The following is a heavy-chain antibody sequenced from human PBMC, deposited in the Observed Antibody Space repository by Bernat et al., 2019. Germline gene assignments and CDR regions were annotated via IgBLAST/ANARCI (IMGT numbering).Heavy chain of an antibody. Sequence: QVQLVESGGGVVQPGRSLRLSCAASGFTFSSYGMHWVRQAPGKGLEWVAVISYDGSNKYYADSVKGRFTIFRDNSKNTLYLQMNSLRAGDTAVYYCAKDRRIQVWLRAGAFDYWGQGTLVTVSS. CDR1: GFTFSSYG. V-gene: IGHV3-30*18. CDR2: ISYDGSNK. J-gene: IGHJ4*02. D-gene: IGHD5-18*01. CDR3: AKDRRIQVWLRAGAFDY.